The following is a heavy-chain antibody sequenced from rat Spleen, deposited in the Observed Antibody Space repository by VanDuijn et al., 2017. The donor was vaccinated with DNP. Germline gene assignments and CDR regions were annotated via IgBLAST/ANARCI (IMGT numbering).Heavy chain of an antibody. V-gene: IGHV5-7*01. D-gene: IGHD1-10*01. CDR1: GFTFSNYD. Sequence: EVQLVESGGGLVQPGRSMKLSCAASGFTFSNYDMAWVRQAPKKGLEWVATISYDGSSTYYRDSVKGRFTISRDNAKSTLYLQRDSLRSEDTATYYCARHGLGQLYFDYWGQGVMVTVSS. CDR3: ARHGLGQLYFDY. CDR2: ISYDGSST. J-gene: IGHJ2*01.